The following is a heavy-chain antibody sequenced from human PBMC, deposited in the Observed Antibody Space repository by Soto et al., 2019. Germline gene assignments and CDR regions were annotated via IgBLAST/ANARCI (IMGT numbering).Heavy chain of an antibody. CDR3: ASLTAVAGRVDY. V-gene: IGHV4-4*02. CDR1: GGSISDYNW. D-gene: IGHD6-19*01. CDR2: IYHRGST. Sequence: QVQLQESGPGLVKPSGTLSLTCAVSGGSISDYNWWSWVRQPPGKGLEWIGEIYHRGSTNYNPSLKSRVTISVDKSKNHFSRKVHSVTAADTAVYYCASLTAVAGRVDYWGQGALVSVSP. J-gene: IGHJ4*02.